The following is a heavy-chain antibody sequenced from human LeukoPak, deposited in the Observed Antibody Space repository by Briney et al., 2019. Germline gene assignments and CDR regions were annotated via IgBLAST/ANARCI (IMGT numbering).Heavy chain of an antibody. D-gene: IGHD3-22*01. CDR1: GFTFSSYA. CDR3: AKLIRITMIVVA. Sequence: PGGSLRLSCAASGFTFSSYAMSWVRQAPGKGLEWVSAISGSGGSTHYADPVKGRFTISRDNSKNTLYLQMNSLRAEDTAVYYCAKLIRITMIVVAWGQGTLVTVSS. V-gene: IGHV3-23*01. J-gene: IGHJ5*02. CDR2: ISGSGGST.